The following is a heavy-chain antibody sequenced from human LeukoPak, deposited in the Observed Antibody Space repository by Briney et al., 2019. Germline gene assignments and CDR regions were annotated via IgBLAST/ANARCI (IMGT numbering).Heavy chain of an antibody. Sequence: GSLRLSCAASGFTFSSYGMHWVRQAPSKGLEWVAFIRYDGSNKYHADSVKGRFTISRDDSKNTLYLQMNSLRAEDTAVYYCAKDLRAAGTGFDYWGQGTLVTVSS. CDR2: IRYDGSNK. CDR3: AKDLRAAGTGFDY. J-gene: IGHJ4*02. D-gene: IGHD6-13*01. V-gene: IGHV3-30*02. CDR1: GFTFSSYG.